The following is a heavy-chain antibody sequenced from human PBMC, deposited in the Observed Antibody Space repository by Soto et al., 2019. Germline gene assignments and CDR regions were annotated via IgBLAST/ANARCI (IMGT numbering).Heavy chain of an antibody. D-gene: IGHD6-19*01. V-gene: IGHV3-30*04. CDR2: ISYDGTNK. J-gene: IGHJ4*01. CDR1: GFMFSAYA. CDR3: ARDPSPYTSGWYGVDF. Sequence: PGGSLRLSCAASGFMFSAYAMPWVRQAPGKGLEWVAAISYDGTNKYYADSVKGRFTISRDNSKNTLFLQMNSLRAEDTAVYYCARDPSPYTSGWYGVDFWGHGTLVTVSS.